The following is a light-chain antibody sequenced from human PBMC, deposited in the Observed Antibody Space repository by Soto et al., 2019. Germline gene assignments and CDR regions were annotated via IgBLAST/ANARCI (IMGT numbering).Light chain of an antibody. J-gene: IGKJ2*01. CDR2: DTS. Sequence: IVLTQSPATLSLSPGERAALSCMASQSVSRHLAWYQQRPGQAPRLLIYDTSNRATGIPVRFSGSGSETDFTLTISSLAPEDIAIYFCQQRSSWPETFGQGTKLEIK. CDR3: QQRSSWPET. CDR1: QSVSRH. V-gene: IGKV3-11*01.